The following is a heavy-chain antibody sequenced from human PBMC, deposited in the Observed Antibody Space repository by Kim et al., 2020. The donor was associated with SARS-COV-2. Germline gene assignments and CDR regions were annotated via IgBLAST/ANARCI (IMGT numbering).Heavy chain of an antibody. Sequence: GGSLRLSCAASGFTFSSYDMHWVRQAPGKGLEWVGVIRKKANSYSTAYAVSVRCTISIYRDDSTNSVYLHMKSLKTTATSVYSSSRVGDYCSWCCFFD. CDR3: SRVGDYCSWCCFFD. V-gene: IGHV3-72*01. CDR2: IRKKANSYST. CDR1: GFTFSSYD. D-gene: IGHD2-15*01. J-gene: IGHJ4*01.